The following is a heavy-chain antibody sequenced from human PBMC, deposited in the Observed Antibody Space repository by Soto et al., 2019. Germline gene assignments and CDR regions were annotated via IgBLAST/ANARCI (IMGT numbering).Heavy chain of an antibody. V-gene: IGHV3-11*01. CDR1: GFTFSDYD. CDR2: VSRSGTTM. J-gene: IGHJ4*02. D-gene: IGHD6-6*01. Sequence: QVQLAESGGGLVEPGGYLRISCAASGFTFSDYDMSWIRQSPGKGLEWVSFVSRSGTTMYFADSVKGRFTISRDNAKNSLYLQMNRLRAEDTAVYYCARMGPRAARPSYWGQGTLVTVSS. CDR3: ARMGPRAARPSY.